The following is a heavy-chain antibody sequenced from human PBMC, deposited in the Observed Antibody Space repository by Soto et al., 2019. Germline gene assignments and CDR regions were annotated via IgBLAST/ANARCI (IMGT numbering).Heavy chain of an antibody. V-gene: IGHV3-15*01. CDR1: GFTFNNAW. CDR3: TTGLGQQELAFDY. Sequence: EVQLVESGGGLVKPGGSLRLSCTASGFTFNNAWLSWVHQAPGKGLEWVGRIKSKTDGGTTDYAAPVKGRFTISRDDSENMLYLQMNSLKTEDTAVYYCTTGLGQQELAFDYWGQGTLLTVSS. J-gene: IGHJ4*02. CDR2: IKSKTDGGTT. D-gene: IGHD6-13*01.